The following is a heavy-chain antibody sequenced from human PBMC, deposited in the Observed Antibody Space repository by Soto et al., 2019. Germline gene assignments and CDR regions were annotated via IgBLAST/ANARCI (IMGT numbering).Heavy chain of an antibody. J-gene: IGHJ4*02. D-gene: IGHD6-19*01. CDR1: GFTFSSYG. V-gene: IGHV3-30*18. CDR2: ISYDGSNK. CDR3: AKDGAYSSGWYIDY. Sequence: PGGSLRLSCAASGFTFSSYGMHWVRQAPGKGLEWVAVISYDGSNKYYADSVKGRFTISRDNSKNTLYLQMNSLRAEDTAVYYCAKDGAYSSGWYIDYWGQGTLVTVSS.